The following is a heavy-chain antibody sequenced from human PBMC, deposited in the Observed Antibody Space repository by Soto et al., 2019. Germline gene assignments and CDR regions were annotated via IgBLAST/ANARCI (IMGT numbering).Heavy chain of an antibody. Sequence: EVQLVQSGAEVKKSGESLKISCKGSGYKFNSYWIAWVRQMPGKGLEWMGIIYPGDSDTRYSPSFQGQVTISADKSISSAFLQWSSLKASDTAIYCCARRWYSGVYWAFDIWGQGTMVTVSS. V-gene: IGHV5-51*01. CDR1: GYKFNSYW. CDR2: IYPGDSDT. J-gene: IGHJ3*02. CDR3: ARRWYSGVYWAFDI. D-gene: IGHD1-26*01.